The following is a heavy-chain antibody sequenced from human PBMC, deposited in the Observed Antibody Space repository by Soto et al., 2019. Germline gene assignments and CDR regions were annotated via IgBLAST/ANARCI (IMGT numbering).Heavy chain of an antibody. CDR2: ISYDGSNK. Sequence: GGSLRLSCAASGFTFSSYGMHWDRQAPSKGLEWLAVISYDGSNKYYTDSVKGRFTISRDHSKNTLYLQMNSLRAEDTAVYYCAKDRGNWNYVPYTTFDYWGQGTLVTVSS. V-gene: IGHV3-30*18. CDR3: AKDRGNWNYVPYTTFDY. CDR1: GFTFSSYG. J-gene: IGHJ4*02. D-gene: IGHD1-7*01.